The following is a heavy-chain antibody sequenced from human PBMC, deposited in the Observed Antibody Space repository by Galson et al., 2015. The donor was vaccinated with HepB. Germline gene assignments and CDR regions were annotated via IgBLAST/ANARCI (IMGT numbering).Heavy chain of an antibody. D-gene: IGHD6-19*01. CDR2: IYYNGAT. CDR3: ACDSSGYFYLPDN. J-gene: IGHJ4*02. V-gene: IGHV4-31*03. Sequence: TLSLTCTVSGASITAGNFYWTWIRHTPGKGLEWIGHIYYNGATFYNPSLKSRLSMSIDTSKNHFSLTLNSVSAADTALYHCACDSSGYFYLPDNWGQGILVTVSS. CDR1: GASITAGNFY.